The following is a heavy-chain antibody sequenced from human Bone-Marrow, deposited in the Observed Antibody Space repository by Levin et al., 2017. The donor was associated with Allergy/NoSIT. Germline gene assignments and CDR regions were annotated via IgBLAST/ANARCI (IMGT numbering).Heavy chain of an antibody. J-gene: IGHJ4*02. Sequence: GASVKVSCKASGYVFTAYYIHWVRQAPGQGLEWVGWINPNSGGTGSAEKFQGRVTMTTYPSINTVYMELSGLRSDDTAFYYCARDPPLYGGDSGADYWGQGTLVTVSS. V-gene: IGHV1-2*02. CDR2: INPNSGGT. D-gene: IGHD4-23*01. CDR1: GYVFTAYY. CDR3: ARDPPLYGGDSGADY.